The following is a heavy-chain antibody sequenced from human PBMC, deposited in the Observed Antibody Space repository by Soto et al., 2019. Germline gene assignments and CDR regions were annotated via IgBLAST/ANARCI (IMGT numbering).Heavy chain of an antibody. CDR1: GDSVSSNSAA. D-gene: IGHD2-2*01. J-gene: IGHJ6*02. V-gene: IGHV6-1*01. Sequence: SQTLSLTCAISGDSVSSNSAAWNWIRQSPSRGLEWLGRTYYRSKWYNDYAVSVKSRITINPDTSKNQFSLQLNSVTPEDTAVYYCARSDIVVVPADIHYYYYGMDVWGQGTTVTVSS. CDR3: ARSDIVVVPADIHYYYYGMDV. CDR2: TYYRSKWYN.